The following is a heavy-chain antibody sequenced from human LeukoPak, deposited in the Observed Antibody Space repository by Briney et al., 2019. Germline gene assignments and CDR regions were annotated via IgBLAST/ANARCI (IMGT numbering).Heavy chain of an antibody. J-gene: IGHJ3*02. Sequence: ASVKVSCKASGYTFTSYGISWVRQAPGQGLEWMGWISAYNGNTNYAQKLQGRVTMTTDTSASTAYMELRSLRSDDTAVYYCARGGYCSGGSCRTDAFDIWGQGIMVTVSS. D-gene: IGHD2-15*01. CDR2: ISAYNGNT. V-gene: IGHV1-18*01. CDR1: GYTFTSYG. CDR3: ARGGYCSGGSCRTDAFDI.